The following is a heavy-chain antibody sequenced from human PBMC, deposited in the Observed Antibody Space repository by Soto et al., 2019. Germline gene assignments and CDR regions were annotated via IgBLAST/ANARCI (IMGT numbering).Heavy chain of an antibody. CDR1: GGTFSSYA. CDR2: IIPIFGTA. CDR3: ARSQLELRVYYCYGMDV. V-gene: IGHV1-69*01. Sequence: QVQLVQSGAEVKKPGSSVKVSCKASGGTFSSYAISWVRQAPGQGLEWMGGIIPIFGTANYAQKFQGRVTITADDSTSTAYMELSSLRSEDTDVYYCARSQLELRVYYCYGMDVWGQGTTVTVSS. D-gene: IGHD1-7*01. J-gene: IGHJ6*02.